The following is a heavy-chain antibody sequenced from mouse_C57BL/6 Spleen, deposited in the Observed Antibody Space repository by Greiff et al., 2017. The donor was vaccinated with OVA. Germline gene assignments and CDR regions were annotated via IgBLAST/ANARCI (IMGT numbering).Heavy chain of an antibody. CDR3: ARLDSNHYAMDY. J-gene: IGHJ4*01. CDR1: GFNIKDYY. Sequence: EVQLQQSGAELVKPGASVKFSCTASGFNIKDYYMYRVKQRTEQGLEWIGRIVPEDGDTKYAPKFQGKATITADTSSNTAYLQLSSLTSEDTAVYYCARLDSNHYAMDYWGQGTSVTVSS. D-gene: IGHD2-5*01. CDR2: IVPEDGDT. V-gene: IGHV14-2*01.